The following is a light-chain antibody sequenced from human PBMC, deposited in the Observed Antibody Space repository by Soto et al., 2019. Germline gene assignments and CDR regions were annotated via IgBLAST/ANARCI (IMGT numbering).Light chain of an antibody. J-gene: IGKJ1*01. CDR1: QSVATN. CDR2: GAS. V-gene: IGKV3-15*01. Sequence: EVVVTQSPAPLSVSPGERTTLSCRARQSVATNLAWYQQRPGQAPRLLIYGASKRAIGLPARFSGSGSGTEFTLTISSLQSEDFAVYYCQQYNDWPQTLGQGTKVDIK. CDR3: QQYNDWPQT.